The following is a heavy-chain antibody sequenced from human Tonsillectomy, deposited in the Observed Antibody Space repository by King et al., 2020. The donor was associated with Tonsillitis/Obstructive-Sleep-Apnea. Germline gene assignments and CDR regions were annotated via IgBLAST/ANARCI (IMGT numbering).Heavy chain of an antibody. CDR1: GFTFSSYG. CDR3: ARDYMGDIVVVPAAMELGY. V-gene: IGHV3-33*01. CDR2: IWYDGSNK. J-gene: IGHJ4*02. Sequence: QLVQSGGGVVQPGRSLRLSCAASGFTFSSYGMHWVRQAPGKGLEWVAVIWYDGSNKYYADSVKGRFTISVYNSKNPLYLQMNSLRAEDTAVYYCARDYMGDIVVVPAAMELGYWGQGTLVTVSS. D-gene: IGHD2-2*01.